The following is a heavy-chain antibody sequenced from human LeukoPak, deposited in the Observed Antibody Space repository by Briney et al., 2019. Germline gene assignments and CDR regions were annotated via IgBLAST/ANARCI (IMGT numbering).Heavy chain of an antibody. CDR3: ARDWGGYCSGGSCYPGY. J-gene: IGHJ4*02. CDR2: ISSSSSYI. Sequence: GGSLRLSCAASGFSFSDYGMNWVRQAPGKGLEWVSSISSSSSYIYYADSVKGRFTISRDNAKNSLYLQMNSLRAEDTAVYYCARDWGGYCSGGSCYPGYWGQETLVTVSS. V-gene: IGHV3-21*01. CDR1: GFSFSDYG. D-gene: IGHD2-15*01.